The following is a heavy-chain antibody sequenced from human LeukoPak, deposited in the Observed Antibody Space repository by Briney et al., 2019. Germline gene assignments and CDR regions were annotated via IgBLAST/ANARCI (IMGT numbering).Heavy chain of an antibody. Sequence: GGSLRLSCAASGFTFSSYNMNWVRQAPGKGLEWVSYISSSSSTIYYADSVKGRFTISRDNAKNSLYLQMNSLRDEDTAVYYCARDYDSSGYQSDYFDYWGQGTLVTVSS. CDR2: ISSSSSTI. CDR3: ARDYDSSGYQSDYFDY. D-gene: IGHD3-22*01. CDR1: GFTFSSYN. J-gene: IGHJ4*02. V-gene: IGHV3-48*02.